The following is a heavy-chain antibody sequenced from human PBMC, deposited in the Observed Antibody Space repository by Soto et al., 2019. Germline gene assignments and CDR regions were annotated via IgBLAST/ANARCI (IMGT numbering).Heavy chain of an antibody. CDR2: INPNSGGT. Sequence: ASVKVSCKASGYTFTGYYMHWVRQAPGQGLEWMGWINPNSGGTNYAQKFQGRVTMTRDTSISTAYMELSRLRSDDTAVYYCARVLGGGGSYYWYFDLWGRGTLVTVSS. CDR3: ARVLGGGGSYYWYFDL. V-gene: IGHV1-2*02. J-gene: IGHJ2*01. CDR1: GYTFTGYY. D-gene: IGHD1-26*01.